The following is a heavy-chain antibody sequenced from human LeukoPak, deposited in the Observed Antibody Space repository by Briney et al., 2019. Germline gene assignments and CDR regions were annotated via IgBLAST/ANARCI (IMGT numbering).Heavy chain of an antibody. CDR3: VRVAKERVGGVYYFDY. CDR1: GFTFSDYD. CDR2: IGTAGDT. Sequence: GGSLRLSCAASGFTFSDYDMHWVRQATGKGLEWVSAIGTAGDTYYTGSVKGRFTISRENAKNSLYLQMNSLRAGDTVVYYCVRVAKERVGGVYYFDYWGQGTPVTVSS. J-gene: IGHJ4*02. D-gene: IGHD1-1*01. V-gene: IGHV3-13*01.